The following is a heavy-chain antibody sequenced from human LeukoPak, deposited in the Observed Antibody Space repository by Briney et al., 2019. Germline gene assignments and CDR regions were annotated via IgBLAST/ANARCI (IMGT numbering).Heavy chain of an antibody. CDR2: INSDGSST. Sequence: PGGSLRLSCAASGFTFSSYWMHWVRQAPGKGLVWVSRINSDGSSTSDADSVKGRFTISRDNAKNTLYLQMNSLRAEDTAVYYCARDWGEYCSGGSCYSSFDYWGQGTLVTVSS. CDR1: GFTFSSYW. V-gene: IGHV3-74*01. J-gene: IGHJ4*02. CDR3: ARDWGEYCSGGSCYSSFDY. D-gene: IGHD2-15*01.